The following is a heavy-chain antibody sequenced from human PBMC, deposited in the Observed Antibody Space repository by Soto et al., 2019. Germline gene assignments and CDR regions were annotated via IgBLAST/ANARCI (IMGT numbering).Heavy chain of an antibody. V-gene: IGHV3-23*01. D-gene: IGHD3-22*01. Sequence: EVQLLESGGNLLQPGGSLRLSCAASGFTFNTYAMTWVRQAPGKGLEWVSAISGSGGSTYYADYVKGRFTISRDNSKNTVYLQMNSLRAEDTAVYYCAKGVNYYDSSGYYSYYYNGMDVWGQGTTVTVSS. CDR2: ISGSGGST. CDR1: GFTFNTYA. J-gene: IGHJ6*02. CDR3: AKGVNYYDSSGYYSYYYNGMDV.